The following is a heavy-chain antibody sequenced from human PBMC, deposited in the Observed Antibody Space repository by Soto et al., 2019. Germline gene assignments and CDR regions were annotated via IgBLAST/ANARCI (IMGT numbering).Heavy chain of an antibody. Sequence: EVRLAQSGAEVKKPGESLTISCKASGYSFTSYWIGWVRQMPGKGLEWMGIMYPGDSDTRYSPSFQGQVTFSADKSISTAYLQGRSLKASDTAMYYCETSPATGGGVYFDYWGQGSLVTVSS. CDR1: GYSFTSYW. CDR3: ETSPATGGGVYFDY. CDR2: MYPGDSDT. J-gene: IGHJ4*02. D-gene: IGHD3-10*01. V-gene: IGHV5-51*01.